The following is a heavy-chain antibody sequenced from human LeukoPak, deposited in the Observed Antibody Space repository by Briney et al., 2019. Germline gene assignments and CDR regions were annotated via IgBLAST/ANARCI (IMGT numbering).Heavy chain of an antibody. CDR1: GFTVSSNY. Sequence: PGGSLRLSCAASGFTVSSNYMSWVRQAPGKGLEWVSVIYSGGGTYYADSVKGRFTISRDSSKNTLYLQMNSLRAEDTAVYYCARGPYYYGSGSKAFHYWGQGTLVTVSS. CDR3: ARGPYYYGSGSKAFHY. V-gene: IGHV3-53*01. D-gene: IGHD3-10*01. CDR2: IYSGGGT. J-gene: IGHJ4*02.